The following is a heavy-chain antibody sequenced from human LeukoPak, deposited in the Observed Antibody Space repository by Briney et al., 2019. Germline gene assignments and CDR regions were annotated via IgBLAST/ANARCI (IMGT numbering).Heavy chain of an antibody. CDR1: GGSISSYY. D-gene: IGHD7-27*01. CDR3: ARAGEGRVPFDY. V-gene: IGHV4-59*01. J-gene: IGHJ4*02. CDR2: IYYSGGT. Sequence: SETLSLTCTVSGGSISSYYWSWIRQPPGKGLEWLGYIYYSGGTNYNPSLKSRVTISVDTSKNQFSLKLSSVTAADTAVYYCARAGEGRVPFDYWGQGTLVTVSS.